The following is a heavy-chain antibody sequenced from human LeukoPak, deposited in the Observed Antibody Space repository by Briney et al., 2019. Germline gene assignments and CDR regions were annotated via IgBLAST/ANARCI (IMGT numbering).Heavy chain of an antibody. CDR1: GFTFDDYP. Sequence: GGSLRLSCAASGFTFDDYPMHWVRQAPGKGLDWVSLITWDGGRTYYADSVKGRFTISRDNSKNSLYLQMNSLRGEDTALYYCARDRARRSSGSCLDYWGQGTLVTVSP. CDR3: ARDRARRSSGSCLDY. D-gene: IGHD2-15*01. V-gene: IGHV3-43D*03. J-gene: IGHJ4*02. CDR2: ITWDGGRT.